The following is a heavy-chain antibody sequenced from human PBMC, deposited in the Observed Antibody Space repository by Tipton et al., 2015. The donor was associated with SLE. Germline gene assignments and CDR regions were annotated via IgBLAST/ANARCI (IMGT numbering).Heavy chain of an antibody. D-gene: IGHD6-13*01. V-gene: IGHV4-34*01. CDR2: INHSGST. J-gene: IGHJ2*01. CDR3: ARDPSSSWGGSRSFDL. CDR1: GGSFSGYY. Sequence: TLSLTCAVYGGSFSGYYWSWIRQPPGKGLEWIGEINHSGSTYYNPSLKSRVTISVDTSKNQLSLKLSSVTAADTAVYYCARDPSSSWGGSRSFDLWGRGTLVTVSS.